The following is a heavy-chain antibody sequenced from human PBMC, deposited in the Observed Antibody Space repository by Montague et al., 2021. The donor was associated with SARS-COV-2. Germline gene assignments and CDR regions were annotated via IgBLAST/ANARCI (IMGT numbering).Heavy chain of an antibody. CDR3: ARVGRQQLVRLSGMDV. Sequence: ETLFLTCTVSGGSISGSSYYWGWIRQPPGKGLEWIGSIYYSGSTYYNPSLKSRVTISVDTSKNQFSLKLSSVTAADTAVYYCARVGRQQLVRLSGMDVWGQGTTVTVSS. CDR1: GGSISGSSYY. D-gene: IGHD6-13*01. CDR2: IYYSGST. J-gene: IGHJ6*02. V-gene: IGHV4-39*07.